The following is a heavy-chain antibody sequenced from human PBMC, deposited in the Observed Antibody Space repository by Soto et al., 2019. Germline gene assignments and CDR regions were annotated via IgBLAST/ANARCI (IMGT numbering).Heavy chain of an antibody. CDR3: AKGTWSGWYCDFDY. Sequence: GGSLRLSCAASGFTFSSYAMSWVRQAPGKGLLWVSAISGSGANTYYADSVKGRFTISRDNSRNTLYLQMNSLRAEDTAVYYCAKGTWSGWYCDFDYWGQGTLVTVSS. D-gene: IGHD6-19*01. CDR2: ISGSGANT. CDR1: GFTFSSYA. V-gene: IGHV3-23*01. J-gene: IGHJ4*02.